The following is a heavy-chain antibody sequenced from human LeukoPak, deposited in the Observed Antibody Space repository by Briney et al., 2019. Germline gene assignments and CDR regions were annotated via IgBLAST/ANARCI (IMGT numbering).Heavy chain of an antibody. CDR3: ARDLALRYFDY. V-gene: IGHV4-59*01. CDR1: GGSISSYY. D-gene: IGHD3-9*01. Sequence: SETLSLTCTVSGGSISSYYWSWIRQPPGKGLEWIGYIYYSGSTNYNPSLKSRVTISVDTSKNQFSLKLSSVTAADTAVYYCARDLALRYFDYWGQGTLVTVSS. CDR2: IYYSGST. J-gene: IGHJ4*02.